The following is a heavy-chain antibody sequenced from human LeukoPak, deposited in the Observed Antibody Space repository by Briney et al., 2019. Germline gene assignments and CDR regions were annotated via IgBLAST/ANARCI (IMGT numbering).Heavy chain of an antibody. D-gene: IGHD1/OR15-1a*01. CDR2: ISSSSTYI. Sequence: GGSLRLSCAASGFTFSSYSTNWVRQAPGKGLEWVSSISSSSTYIYYADSVKGRFTISRDNAKNSLSLQMNSLRAEDTAVYYCAREALNMYYGMDVWGQGTTITVSS. CDR1: GFTFSSYS. J-gene: IGHJ6*02. V-gene: IGHV3-21*01. CDR3: AREALNMYYGMDV.